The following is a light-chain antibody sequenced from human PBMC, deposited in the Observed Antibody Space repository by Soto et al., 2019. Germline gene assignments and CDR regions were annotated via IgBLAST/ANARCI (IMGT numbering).Light chain of an antibody. J-gene: IGKJ5*01. Sequence: EIVLTQSPGTLSLSTGERATLCCRASQSVSSSYLAWYQQKPGQAPRLLIYGASSRATGIPDRFSGSGSGTEFTLTISSLEPEDFAVYYCQQYASSPLTFGQGTRLEIK. V-gene: IGKV3-20*01. CDR2: GAS. CDR3: QQYASSPLT. CDR1: QSVSSSY.